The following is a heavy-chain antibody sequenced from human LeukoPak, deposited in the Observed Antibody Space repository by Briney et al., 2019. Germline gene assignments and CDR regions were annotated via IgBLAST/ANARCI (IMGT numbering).Heavy chain of an antibody. V-gene: IGHV3-7*01. J-gene: IGHJ6*03. Sequence: GGSLRLSCAASGFTFSSYWMSWVRQAPGKGLEWVANIKQDGSEKYYVDSVKGRFTISRDNAKNSLYLQMNSLRAEDTAVYYCARGEAGVENYYYYMDVWGKGTTVTVSS. CDR2: IKQDGSEK. D-gene: IGHD1-1*01. CDR3: ARGEAGVENYYYYMDV. CDR1: GFTFSSYW.